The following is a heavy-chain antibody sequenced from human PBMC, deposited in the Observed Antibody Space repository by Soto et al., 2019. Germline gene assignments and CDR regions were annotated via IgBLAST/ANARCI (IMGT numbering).Heavy chain of an antibody. J-gene: IGHJ6*02. CDR1: GYTFTSYA. CDR2: INAGNGNT. Sequence: ASVKVSCKASGYTFTSYAMHWVRQAPGQRLEWMGWINAGNGNTKYSQKFQGRVTITRDTSASTAYMELSSLRSEDTAVYYCARCLSVLDFYYYYGMDVWGQGTTVTVS. V-gene: IGHV1-3*01. D-gene: IGHD3-16*01. CDR3: ARCLSVLDFYYYYGMDV.